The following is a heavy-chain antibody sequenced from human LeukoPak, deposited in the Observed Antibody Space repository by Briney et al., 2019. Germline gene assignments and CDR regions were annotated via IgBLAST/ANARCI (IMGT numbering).Heavy chain of an antibody. CDR2: IYHSGST. CDR1: GYSISSGYY. Sequence: SETLSLTCAVSGYSISSGYYWGWIRQPPGKGLEWIGSIYHSGSTYYNPSLKSRVTISVDTSKNQFSLKLSSVTAADTAVYYCARQTGQYYYDSSGYHYPWGQGTLVTVSS. V-gene: IGHV4-38-2*01. J-gene: IGHJ5*02. D-gene: IGHD3-22*01. CDR3: ARQTGQYYYDSSGYHYP.